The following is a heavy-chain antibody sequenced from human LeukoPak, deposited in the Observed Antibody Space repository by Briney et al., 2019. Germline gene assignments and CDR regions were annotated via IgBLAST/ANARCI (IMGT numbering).Heavy chain of an antibody. D-gene: IGHD3-3*01. CDR2: INHSGST. Sequence: SETLSLTCAVYGGSFSGYYWSWIRQPPGKGLEWIGEINHSGSTNYNPSLKSRVTISVDTSKNQFSLKLSSVTAADTAVYYCARGRPPITIFGVVTEDPYYYYGMDVWGQGTTVTVSS. J-gene: IGHJ6*02. CDR1: GGSFSGYY. V-gene: IGHV4-34*01. CDR3: ARGRPPITIFGVVTEDPYYYYGMDV.